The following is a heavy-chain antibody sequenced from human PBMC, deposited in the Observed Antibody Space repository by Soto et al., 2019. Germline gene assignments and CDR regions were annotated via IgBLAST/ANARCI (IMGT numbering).Heavy chain of an antibody. CDR1: GGCFRCYY. Sequence: LETPFPPCAVFGGCFRCYYWPWILQPPGKGLEWIGEINHSGSTYYNPSLKSRVTISVDTSKNQFSLKLSSVTAADTAVYYCARHGPAAGGVEWFDPWGQGTLVTVS. D-gene: IGHD6-13*01. CDR3: ARHGPAAGGVEWFDP. V-gene: IGHV4-34*01. CDR2: INHSGST. J-gene: IGHJ5*02.